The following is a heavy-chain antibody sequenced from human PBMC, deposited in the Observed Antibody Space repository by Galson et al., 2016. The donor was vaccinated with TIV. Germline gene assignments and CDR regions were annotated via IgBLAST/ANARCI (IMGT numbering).Heavy chain of an antibody. V-gene: IGHV3-15*01. J-gene: IGHJ4*02. CDR1: W. CDR2: IKSNFDGGTT. Sequence: WMSWVRQAPGKGLEWVGRIKSNFDGGTTDYAAPVKGRFTISRHDSKNTLFLQMNRLKTEDTAVYYCTTELGYCSGGYCYYFDYWGQGTLVTVSS. CDR3: TTELGYCSGGYCYYFDY. D-gene: IGHD2-15*01.